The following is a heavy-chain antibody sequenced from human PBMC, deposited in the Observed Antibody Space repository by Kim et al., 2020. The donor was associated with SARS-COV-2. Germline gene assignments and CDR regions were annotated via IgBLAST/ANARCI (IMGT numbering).Heavy chain of an antibody. CDR3: ARAGYCSSTSCYLPNY. V-gene: IGHV7-4-1*02. CDR2: INTNTGNP. Sequence: ASVKVSCKASGYTFTSYAMNWVRQAPGQGLEWMGWINTNTGNPTYAQGFTGRFVFSLDTSVSTAYLQISSLKAEETAVYYCARAGYCSSTSCYLPNYWGQGTLVTVSS. J-gene: IGHJ4*02. D-gene: IGHD2-2*01. CDR1: GYTFTSYA.